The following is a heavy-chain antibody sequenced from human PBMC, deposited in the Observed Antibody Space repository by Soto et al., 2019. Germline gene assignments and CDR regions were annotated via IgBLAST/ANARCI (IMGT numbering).Heavy chain of an antibody. Sequence: GESLKISCKGSGYSFTSYWISWVRQMPGKGLEWMGRIDPSDSYTNYSPSFQGHVTISADKSISTAYLQWSSLKASDTAMYYCARHHSSSSAIDPWGQRTLVTVS. J-gene: IGHJ5*02. CDR1: GYSFTSYW. CDR3: ARHHSSSSAIDP. D-gene: IGHD6-13*01. V-gene: IGHV5-10-1*01. CDR2: IDPSDSYT.